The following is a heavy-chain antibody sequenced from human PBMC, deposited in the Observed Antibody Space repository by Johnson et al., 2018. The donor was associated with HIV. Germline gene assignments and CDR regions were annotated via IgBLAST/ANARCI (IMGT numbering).Heavy chain of an antibody. V-gene: IGHV3-30*02. CDR2: IRYDGSNK. J-gene: IGHJ3*02. CDR3: AKMSRGRQDAFDI. CDR1: GFTFSSYA. Sequence: QVQLVESGGGLVQPGGSLRLSCAASGFTFSSYAMSWVRQTPGKGLEWVAFIRYDGSNKYYGDSVKGRFTISRDNSKNTLYVQMNSLRVEDTAVYYCAKMSRGRQDAFDIWGQGTMVTVSS. D-gene: IGHD3-16*01.